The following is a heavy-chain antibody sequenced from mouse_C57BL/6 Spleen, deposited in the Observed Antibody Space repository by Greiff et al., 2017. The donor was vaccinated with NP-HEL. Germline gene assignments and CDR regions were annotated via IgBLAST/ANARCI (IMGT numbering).Heavy chain of an antibody. CDR1: GYSITSGYY. Sequence: VQLQQSGPGLVKPSQSLSLTCSVTGYSITSGYYWNWIRQFPGNKLEWMGYISYDGSNNYNPSLKNRISITRDTSKNQFFLKLNSVTTEDTATYYCARGGLYYGSSYYAMDYWGQGTSVTVSS. CDR3: ARGGLYYGSSYYAMDY. J-gene: IGHJ4*01. CDR2: ISYDGSN. V-gene: IGHV3-6*01. D-gene: IGHD1-1*01.